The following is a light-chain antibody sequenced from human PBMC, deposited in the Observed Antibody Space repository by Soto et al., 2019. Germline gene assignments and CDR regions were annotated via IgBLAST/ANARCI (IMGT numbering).Light chain of an antibody. J-gene: IGKJ4*01. CDR1: QSASNN. CDR2: GAS. V-gene: IGKV3D-15*01. Sequence: EIVMKKSPVTLSVSPGERATLSCRASQSASNNLAWYQQKPGQAPRLLIYGASTRATGIPARFSGSGTGTDFTLTISSLQSEDFAGYYCQQYNNWSPLTVGGGTKVEIK. CDR3: QQYNNWSPLT.